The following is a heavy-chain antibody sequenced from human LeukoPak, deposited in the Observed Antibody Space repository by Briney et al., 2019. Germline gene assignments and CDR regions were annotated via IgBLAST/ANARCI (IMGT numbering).Heavy chain of an antibody. V-gene: IGHV4-59*12. CDR2: MYYRGIT. CDR1: GDSTDASY. Sequence: SETLSLTCSVSGDSTDASYWSWIRQPPGKGLEWIGYMYYRGITNYNPSLKSRVTISVDTSKNQFSLKLSSVTAADTAVYYCARRVTIYYYMDVWGKGTTVSVSS. CDR3: ARRVTIYYYMDV. D-gene: IGHD5-18*01. J-gene: IGHJ6*03.